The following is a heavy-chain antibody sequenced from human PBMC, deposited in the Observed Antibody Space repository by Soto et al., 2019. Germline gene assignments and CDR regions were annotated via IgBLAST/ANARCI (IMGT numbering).Heavy chain of an antibody. D-gene: IGHD1-26*01. V-gene: IGHV3-23*01. J-gene: IGHJ5*02. Sequence: EVQLLESGGGMVQPGGSLRLSCAASGFTFTNYAMKWVRQAPGKGLEWVSAISGAGGDTFYADSVKGRFTISRDNSNNIVYMQMKSLRAEDTAMYYCARRLNGGSYYGSYLWGQGTLVTVS. CDR2: ISGAGGDT. CDR3: ARRLNGGSYYGSYL. CDR1: GFTFTNYA.